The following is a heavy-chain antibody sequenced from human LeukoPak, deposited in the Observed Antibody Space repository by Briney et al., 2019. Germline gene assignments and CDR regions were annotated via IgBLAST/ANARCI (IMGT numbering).Heavy chain of an antibody. V-gene: IGHV3-23*01. CDR1: GFTFSSYA. Sequence: GGSLRLSRAASGFTFSSYAMSWVRQAPGKGLEWVSAISGSGGSTYYADSVKGRFTISRDNSKNTLYLQMNSPRAEDTAVYYCAKDFYDSYGYNYWGQGTLVTVSS. CDR3: AKDFYDSYGYNY. J-gene: IGHJ4*02. D-gene: IGHD5-18*01. CDR2: ISGSGGST.